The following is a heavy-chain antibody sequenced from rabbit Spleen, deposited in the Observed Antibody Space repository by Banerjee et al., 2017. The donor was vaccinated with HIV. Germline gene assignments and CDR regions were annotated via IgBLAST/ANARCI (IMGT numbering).Heavy chain of an antibody. J-gene: IGHJ4*01. CDR2: TYAGSSGNT. D-gene: IGHD7-1*01. CDR3: GRSSNAGYAGYGYGSNL. V-gene: IGHV1S45*01. Sequence: QEQLEESGGDLVKPEGSLKLSCTASGFSFSNKAVMCWVRQAPGKGLEWIACTYAGSSGNTYYASWAKGRFTGSKTSSTTVTLQMTSLTAADTATYFCGRSSNAGYAGYGYGSNLWGQGTLVTVS. CDR1: GFSFSNKAV.